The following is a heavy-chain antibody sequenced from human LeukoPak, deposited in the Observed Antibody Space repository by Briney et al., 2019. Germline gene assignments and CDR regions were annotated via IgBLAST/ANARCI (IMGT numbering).Heavy chain of an antibody. CDR1: GFTFSSYA. D-gene: IGHD4-11*01. CDR3: VSPYSNSRSGMDV. CDR2: ISYDGSNT. J-gene: IGHJ6*02. Sequence: PGRSLRLSCAASGFTFSSYAMHWVRQAPGKGLEWVAVISYDGSNTYSADSVKGRFTISRDNSKNTLYLQMNSLRAEDTAVYYCVSPYSNSRSGMDVWGQGTTVTVSS. V-gene: IGHV3-30-3*01.